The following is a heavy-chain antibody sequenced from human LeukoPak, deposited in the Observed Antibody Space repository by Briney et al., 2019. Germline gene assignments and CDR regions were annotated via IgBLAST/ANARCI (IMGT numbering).Heavy chain of an antibody. D-gene: IGHD3-16*02. CDR1: GFTFSDYY. CDR2: ISSSGSTI. CDR3: ASSMITFGGVIAYPSPFDY. V-gene: IGHV3-11*01. Sequence: GGSLRLSCAASGFTFSDYYMSWIRQAPGKGLEWVSYISSSGSTIYYADSVKGRFTISRDNSKNTLYLQMNSLRAEDTAVYYCASSMITFGGVIAYPSPFDYWGQGTLVTVSS. J-gene: IGHJ4*02.